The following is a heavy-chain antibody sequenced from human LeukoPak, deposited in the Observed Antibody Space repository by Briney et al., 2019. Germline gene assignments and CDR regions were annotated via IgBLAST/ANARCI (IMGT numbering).Heavy chain of an antibody. V-gene: IGHV3-7*01. J-gene: IGHJ4*02. CDR2: IKQDGSEK. CDR3: ARDEAVALFDY. CDR1: GFTFSSYW. Sequence: GGSLRLSFAASGFTFSSYWMSWVRQAPGKGLEWVADIKQDGSEKYYVDSVKGRFTISRDNAKNSLYLQMNSLRAEDTAVYYCARDEAVALFDYWGQGTLVTVSS. D-gene: IGHD6-19*01.